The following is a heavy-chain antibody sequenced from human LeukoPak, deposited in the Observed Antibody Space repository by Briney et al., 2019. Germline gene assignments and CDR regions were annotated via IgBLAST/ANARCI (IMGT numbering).Heavy chain of an antibody. CDR1: GFIFNNYA. Sequence: GGSLTLSCAASGFIFNNYAMSWVRQAPGKGLEWVSAISESGGETYHADSVKGRFTISRDTSKSTLYLQLNSLRAEDTAIYYCAKGIDSTGYYPFDYWGQGTLVTASS. J-gene: IGHJ4*02. CDR3: AKGIDSTGYYPFDY. D-gene: IGHD3-22*01. CDR2: ISESGGET. V-gene: IGHV3-23*01.